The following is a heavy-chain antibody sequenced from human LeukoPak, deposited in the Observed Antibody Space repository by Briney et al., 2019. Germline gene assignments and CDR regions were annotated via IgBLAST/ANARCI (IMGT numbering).Heavy chain of an antibody. D-gene: IGHD3-22*01. V-gene: IGHV3-66*01. Sequence: GGSLRLSCAVSGFTVSSNYMTWVRQAPGKGLEWVSVIYSGGSTYYVDSVKGRFTISRDNSKNTVYLQMNRLRADDTAVYYCARDSDDSLDYWGQGTPVTVSP. CDR1: GFTVSSNY. CDR2: IYSGGST. CDR3: ARDSDDSLDY. J-gene: IGHJ4*02.